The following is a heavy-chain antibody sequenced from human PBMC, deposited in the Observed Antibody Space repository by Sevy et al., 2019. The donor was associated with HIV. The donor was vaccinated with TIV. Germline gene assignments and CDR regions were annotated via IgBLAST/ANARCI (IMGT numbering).Heavy chain of an antibody. CDR2: IFESEST. CDR1: GYSISSGYY. Sequence: SETLSLTCAVSGYSISSGYYWGWIRQPPGKGLEWIGSIFESESTYYNPSLKSRVTISVDTSKNQFSLNLSSVTAADTAVYDCAGQVWELLEDDAFDIWGQGTMVTVSS. D-gene: IGHD1-26*01. V-gene: IGHV4-38-2*01. CDR3: AGQVWELLEDDAFDI. J-gene: IGHJ3*02.